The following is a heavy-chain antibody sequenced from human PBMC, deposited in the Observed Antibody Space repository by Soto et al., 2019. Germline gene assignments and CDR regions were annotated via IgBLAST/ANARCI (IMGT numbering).Heavy chain of an antibody. Sequence: ASVKVSCKASGYTFTSYGISWVRQAPGQGLEWMGWISAYNGNTNYAQKLQGRVTMTTDTSTSTAYMELRSLRSDDTAVYYCARRTPIYDFWSGYYCDWGQGTLVTVSS. CDR1: GYTFTSYG. CDR3: ARRTPIYDFWSGYYCD. V-gene: IGHV1-18*01. D-gene: IGHD3-3*01. J-gene: IGHJ4*02. CDR2: ISAYNGNT.